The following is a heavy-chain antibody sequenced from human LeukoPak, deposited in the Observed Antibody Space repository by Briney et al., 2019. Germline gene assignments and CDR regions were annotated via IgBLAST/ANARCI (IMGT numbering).Heavy chain of an antibody. V-gene: IGHV4-4*09. Sequence: SETLSLTCTISRGSISTYYWSWIRQPPGKGLEWIGYISTGGSTNYNPSHKSRVTISVDTSKNQFSLNLSSVTAADTAVYYCARRRTTGTTGYFDYWGQGTLVTVSS. CDR2: ISTGGST. CDR3: ARRRTTGTTGYFDY. D-gene: IGHD1-1*01. CDR1: RGSISTYY. J-gene: IGHJ4*02.